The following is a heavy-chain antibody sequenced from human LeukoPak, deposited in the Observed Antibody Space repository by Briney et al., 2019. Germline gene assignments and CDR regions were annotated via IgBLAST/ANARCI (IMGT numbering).Heavy chain of an antibody. CDR3: ARDGLRGNNWFDP. D-gene: IGHD5-24*01. Sequence: GGSLRLSCAASGFTFSNYWMSWVRQAPGKGLEWVANIKEDGSEKYYVDSVKGRFTISRDNAKNSLYLQMNSLRAEDTAVYYCARDGLRGNNWFDPWGQGTLVTVSS. J-gene: IGHJ5*02. V-gene: IGHV3-7*03. CDR1: GFTFSNYW. CDR2: IKEDGSEK.